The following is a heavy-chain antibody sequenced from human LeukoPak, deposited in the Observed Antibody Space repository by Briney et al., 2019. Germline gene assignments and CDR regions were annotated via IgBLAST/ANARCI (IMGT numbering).Heavy chain of an antibody. D-gene: IGHD5-24*01. V-gene: IGHV4-39*01. J-gene: IGHJ3*02. CDR1: GGSISSSSYY. CDR2: IYYSGST. Sequence: SETLSLTCTVSGGSISSSSYYWGWIRQPPGKGLEWIGSIYYSGSTYYNPSLKSRVTISVDTSKNQFSLKLSSVTAADTAVYYCARPWSMATMDAFDIWGQGTMVTVSS. CDR3: ARPWSMATMDAFDI.